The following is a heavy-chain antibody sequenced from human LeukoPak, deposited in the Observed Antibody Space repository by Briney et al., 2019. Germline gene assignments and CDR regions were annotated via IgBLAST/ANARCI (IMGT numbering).Heavy chain of an antibody. CDR2: ISSDGSKK. V-gene: IGHV3-30*04. D-gene: IGHD4-17*01. CDR1: GFIFNNYA. J-gene: IGHJ3*02. Sequence: GGSLRLSCAASGFIFNNYAMHWVRQAPGKGLEWVALISSDGSKKDYADSVKGRFTISRDNAKNTLYLQMNSLRAEDTAVYYCARDYPDYGDYDDAFDIWGQGTMVTVSS. CDR3: ARDYPDYGDYDDAFDI.